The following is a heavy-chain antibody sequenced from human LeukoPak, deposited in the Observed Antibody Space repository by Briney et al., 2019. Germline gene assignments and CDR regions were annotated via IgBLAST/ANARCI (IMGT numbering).Heavy chain of an antibody. V-gene: IGHV1-69*13. J-gene: IGHJ4*02. CDR1: GGTFSSYA. CDR3: ARVGAYCGGDCYSWYFDY. D-gene: IGHD2-21*01. CDR2: IIPIFGTA. Sequence: SLKVSCKASGGTFSSYAISWVRQAPGQGLEWMGGIIPIFGTANYAQKFQGRVTITADESTSTAYMELSSLRSGDTAVYYCARVGAYCGGDCYSWYFDYWGQGTLVTVSS.